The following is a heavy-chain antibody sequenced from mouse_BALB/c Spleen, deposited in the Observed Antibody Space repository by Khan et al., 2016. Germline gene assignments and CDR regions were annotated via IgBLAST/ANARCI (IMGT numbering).Heavy chain of an antibody. Sequence: EVELVESGGGLVQPGGSRKLSCAASVFTFSRFGMHWVRQAPEKGLEWVAYISSGSSTIYYADTLKGRFTISRDNPKNALFLQVTSLRSEDTAMYYCARGDYWGQGTTLTVSS. V-gene: IGHV5-17*02. CDR3: ARGDY. J-gene: IGHJ2*01. CDR1: VFTFSRFG. CDR2: ISSGSSTI.